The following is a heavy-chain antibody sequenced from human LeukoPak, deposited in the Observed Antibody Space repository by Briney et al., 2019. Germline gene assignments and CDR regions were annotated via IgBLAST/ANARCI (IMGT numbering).Heavy chain of an antibody. CDR2: INPGGGST. D-gene: IGHD3-22*01. V-gene: IGHV1-46*01. CDR3: ARDDSSGLVGGYDAFDI. J-gene: IGHJ3*02. Sequence: ASVKVSCKASGYTFTSNYIHWVRQAPGQGLEWMGVINPGGGSTSYAQKFQGRVTMTRDTSTSTVYMELSSLRSEDTAVYYCARDDSSGLVGGYDAFDIWGQGTMVTVSS. CDR1: GYTFTSNY.